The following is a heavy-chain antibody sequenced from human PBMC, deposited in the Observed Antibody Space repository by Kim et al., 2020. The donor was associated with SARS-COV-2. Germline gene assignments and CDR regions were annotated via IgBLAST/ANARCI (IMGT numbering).Heavy chain of an antibody. J-gene: IGHJ6*02. CDR3: AKVGERRSYYGMDV. D-gene: IGHD1-1*01. Sequence: ADSVKGRFTISRDNATNSLYLQMNSLRAEDTALYYCAKVGERRSYYGMDVWGQGTTVTISS. V-gene: IGHV3-9*01.